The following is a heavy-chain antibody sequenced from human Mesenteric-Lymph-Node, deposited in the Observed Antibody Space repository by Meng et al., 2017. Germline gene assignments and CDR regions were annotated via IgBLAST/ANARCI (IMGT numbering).Heavy chain of an antibody. CDR1: GYTFTASA. CDR2: INSDNDDT. D-gene: IGHD3-16*02. V-gene: IGHV1-3*04. CDR3: ATGPEIVSTLDF. J-gene: IGHJ4*02. Sequence: QGPLWQSGAGGKKPGASGKISCRASGYTFTASAGHWVRQAPGQRLEWMGRINSDNDDTNYSQRFQDRVTISRDTSATTAYMELSSLRSEDTAVYYCATGPEIVSTLDFWGQGTLVTVSS.